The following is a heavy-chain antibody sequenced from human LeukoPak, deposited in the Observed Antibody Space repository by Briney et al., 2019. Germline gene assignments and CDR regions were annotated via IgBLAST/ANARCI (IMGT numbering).Heavy chain of an antibody. J-gene: IGHJ4*02. CDR2: IKQDGSEK. D-gene: IGHD6-13*01. CDR3: ARDLAAAGRLFDY. Sequence: GGSLRLSCAASGFTFSSYWMSWVRQAPGKGLEWVANIKQDGSEKYYVDSVKGRFTISRDNAKNSLYLQMNSLRAEDTAVYYCARDLAAAGRLFDYWGQGTLVTVSS. CDR1: GFTFSSYW. V-gene: IGHV3-7*01.